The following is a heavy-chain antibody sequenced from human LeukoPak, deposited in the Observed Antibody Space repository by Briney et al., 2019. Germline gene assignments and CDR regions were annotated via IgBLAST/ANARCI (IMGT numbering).Heavy chain of an antibody. CDR1: GFTFGSYG. D-gene: IGHD5-12*01. CDR3: ARSPGGYSGPFAY. V-gene: IGHV3-48*04. J-gene: IGHJ4*02. Sequence: GGTLRLSCAASGFTFGSYGVSWVRQAPGKGLEWVSYISSSGSTIYYADSVKGRFTISRDNSRNSLYLQMNSLRAEDTAVYYCARSPGGYSGPFAYWGQGTLVTVSS. CDR2: ISSSGSTI.